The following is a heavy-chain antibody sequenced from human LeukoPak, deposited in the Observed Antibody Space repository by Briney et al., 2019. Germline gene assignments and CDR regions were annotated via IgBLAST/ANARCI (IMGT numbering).Heavy chain of an antibody. CDR2: IYYSGST. Sequence: SETLSLTCTVFGGSISSYYWSWIRQPPGKGLGWIGYIYYSGSTNYSPSLKSRVTISVDTSKSQFSLKLSSVTAADTAVYYCASRGSGWALDYWGQGTLVTVSS. CDR3: ASRGSGWALDY. J-gene: IGHJ4*02. D-gene: IGHD6-19*01. CDR1: GGSISSYY. V-gene: IGHV4-59*08.